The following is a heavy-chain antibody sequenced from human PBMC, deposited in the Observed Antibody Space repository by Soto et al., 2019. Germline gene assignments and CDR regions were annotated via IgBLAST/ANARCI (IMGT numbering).Heavy chain of an antibody. CDR1: GFTFDDYA. CDR2: ISWNSGSI. V-gene: IGHV3-9*01. D-gene: IGHD3-10*01. Sequence: EVQLVESGGGLVQPGRSLRLSCAASGFTFDDYAMHWVRQAPGKGLEWVSGISWNSGSIGYADSVKGRFTISRDNAKNTLYLQMNRLRAEDTALYYCANFLSGDSGMDVWGQGTTVTVSS. J-gene: IGHJ6*02. CDR3: ANFLSGDSGMDV.